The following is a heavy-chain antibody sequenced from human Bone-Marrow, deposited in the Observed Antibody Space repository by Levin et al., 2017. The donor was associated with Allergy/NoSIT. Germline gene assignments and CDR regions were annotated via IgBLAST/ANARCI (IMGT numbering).Heavy chain of an antibody. Sequence: GGSLRLSCAASGFSFSSYWMTWVRQAPGKGLEWVANIKKDGSDKYYVDSVKGRFTISRDSTKNSLYLQMNSLRAEDTAVYYCARDLYYGDYPTGFYYGMDVWGQGTTVTVSS. J-gene: IGHJ6*02. CDR3: ARDLYYGDYPTGFYYGMDV. CDR1: GFSFSSYW. V-gene: IGHV3-7*01. D-gene: IGHD4-17*01. CDR2: IKKDGSDK.